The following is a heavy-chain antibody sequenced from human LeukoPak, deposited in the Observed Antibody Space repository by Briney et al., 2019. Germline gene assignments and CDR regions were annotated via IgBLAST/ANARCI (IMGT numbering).Heavy chain of an antibody. J-gene: IGHJ4*02. CDR3: AKDSEISVYSAIDY. CDR2: ISASGGST. D-gene: IGHD3-22*01. CDR1: GFSFNNYA. Sequence: GGSLRLSCAGSGFSFNNYAMNWVRQAPGKGLEWVSGISASGGSTYYADSVKGRFTISRDNSKNTLHVQMNSLRAEDTAVYYCAKDSEISVYSAIDYWGLVTLVTVSS. V-gene: IGHV3-23*01.